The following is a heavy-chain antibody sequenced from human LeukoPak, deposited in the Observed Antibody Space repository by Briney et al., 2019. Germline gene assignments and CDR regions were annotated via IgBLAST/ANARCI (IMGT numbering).Heavy chain of an antibody. Sequence: ASVKVSCKVSGYTLTELSMHWVRQAPGKGLEWMGGFDPEDGETIYAQKFQGRVTMTEDTSTDTAYMELSSLRSEDTAVYYCATVLYSSGRLDYWGQGTPVTVSS. V-gene: IGHV1-24*01. CDR1: GYTLTELS. CDR3: ATVLYSSGRLDY. J-gene: IGHJ4*02. D-gene: IGHD6-19*01. CDR2: FDPEDGET.